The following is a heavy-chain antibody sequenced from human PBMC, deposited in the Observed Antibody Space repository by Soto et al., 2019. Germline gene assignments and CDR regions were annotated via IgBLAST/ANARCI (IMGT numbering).Heavy chain of an antibody. V-gene: IGHV3-23*01. CDR3: AKDRYDFWSGYYFDP. D-gene: IGHD3-3*01. CDR2: ISGSGGST. Sequence: PGGSLRLSCAASGFTFSSYAMSWVRQAPGKGLEWVSAISGSGGSTYYADSVKGRFTISRDNSKNTLYLQMNSLRAEDTAVYYCAKDRYDFWSGYYFDPWGQGTLVTVSS. CDR1: GFTFSSYA. J-gene: IGHJ5*02.